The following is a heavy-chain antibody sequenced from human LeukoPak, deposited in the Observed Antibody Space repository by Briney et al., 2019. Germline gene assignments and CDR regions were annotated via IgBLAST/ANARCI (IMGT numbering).Heavy chain of an antibody. Sequence: GGSLRLSCAASGFTFSSYSMNWVRQAPGKGLEWVSSISSSSSYIYYADSVKGRFTISRDNSKNTLYLQMNSLRAEDTAVYYCARDTPLTTVTTFDYWGQGTLVTVSS. V-gene: IGHV3-21*01. CDR2: ISSSSSYI. CDR1: GFTFSSYS. D-gene: IGHD4-17*01. J-gene: IGHJ4*02. CDR3: ARDTPLTTVTTFDY.